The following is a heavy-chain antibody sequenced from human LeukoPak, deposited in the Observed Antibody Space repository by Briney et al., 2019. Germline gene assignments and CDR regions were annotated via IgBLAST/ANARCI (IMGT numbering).Heavy chain of an antibody. V-gene: IGHV4-4*07. J-gene: IGHJ3*02. CDR2: IYISGST. Sequence: SETLSLTCTVSGGSISSYYWSWLRQPAGKGLEWIGRIYISGSTNYNPSLKSRVTMSVDTSKNQFSLRLSSVTAADTAVYYCARDCSSSAGKAFDIWGQGTMVTVSS. D-gene: IGHD6-6*01. CDR1: GGSISSYY. CDR3: ARDCSSSAGKAFDI.